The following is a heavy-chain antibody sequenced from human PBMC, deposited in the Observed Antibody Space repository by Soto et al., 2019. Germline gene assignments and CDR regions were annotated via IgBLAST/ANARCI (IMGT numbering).Heavy chain of an antibody. CDR2: IYSGGST. CDR3: AKDGPGPTVTTRGKFFDN. J-gene: IGHJ4*02. V-gene: IGHV3-53*01. CDR1: GFTVSSNY. D-gene: IGHD4-17*01. Sequence: PGGSLRLSCAASGFTVSSNYMSWVRQAPGKGLEWVSVIYSGGSTYYADSVKGRFTISRDNSKNTLYLHMNSLRAEDTAVYYCAKDGPGPTVTTRGKFFDNWGQGTQVTVSS.